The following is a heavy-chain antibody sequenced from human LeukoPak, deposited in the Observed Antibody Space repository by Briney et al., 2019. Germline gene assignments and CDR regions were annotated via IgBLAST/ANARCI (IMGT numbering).Heavy chain of an antibody. CDR3: ARDLYDSSGYFY. CDR1: GYTFTGYY. CDR2: INPNSGGT. Sequence: ASVKVSCKASGYTFTGYYMHWVRQAPGQGLEWMGWINPNSGGTNYAQKFQGRVTMTRDTSISTAYMELSRLRSDDTAVYYCARDLYDSSGYFYWGQGTLVTVSS. V-gene: IGHV1-2*02. D-gene: IGHD3-22*01. J-gene: IGHJ4*02.